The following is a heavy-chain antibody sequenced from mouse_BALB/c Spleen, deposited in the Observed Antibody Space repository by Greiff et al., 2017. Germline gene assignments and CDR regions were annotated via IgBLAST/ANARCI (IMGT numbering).Heavy chain of an antibody. CDR2: ISYSGST. Sequence: EVQRVESGPGLVKPSQSLSLTCTVTGYSITSDYAWNWIRQFPGNKLEWMGYISYSGSTSYNPSLKSRISITRDTSKNQFFLQLNSVTTEDTATYYCAMNWDVGYYAMDYWGQGTSVSVSS. CDR1: GYSITSDYA. CDR3: AMNWDVGYYAMDY. J-gene: IGHJ4*01. D-gene: IGHD4-1*01. V-gene: IGHV3-2*02.